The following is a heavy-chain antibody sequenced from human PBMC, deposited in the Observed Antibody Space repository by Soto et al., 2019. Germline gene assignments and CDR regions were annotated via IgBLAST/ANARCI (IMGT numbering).Heavy chain of an antibody. CDR3: ARDFGVVISSWSGGMDV. CDR2: IYHSGTT. Sequence: PSATLSLTCAVSGYSISSGYYWGWIRQPPGKGLEWIGSIYHSGTTYYNPSLKSRVTISVDTSKNQFSLRLSSVSAADTAVYYCARDFGVVISSWSGGMDVWGQGTTVTVSS. V-gene: IGHV4-38-2*02. J-gene: IGHJ6*02. D-gene: IGHD3-3*01. CDR1: GYSISSGYY.